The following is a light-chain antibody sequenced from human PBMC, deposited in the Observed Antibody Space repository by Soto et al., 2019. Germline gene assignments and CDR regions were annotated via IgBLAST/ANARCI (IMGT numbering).Light chain of an antibody. V-gene: IGKV3-20*01. CDR2: GAS. J-gene: IGKJ1*01. CDR3: QIYNTSPWA. CDR1: QSVIGNY. Sequence: EIVLTQSPGTLSLSPGETATLSCRASQSVIGNYLAWYQQKPGQAPRLLFYGASTRAAGSPDRFSGSGSGTDFTLTISRLEPEDFAFYYCQIYNTSPWAFGQGTKVDIK.